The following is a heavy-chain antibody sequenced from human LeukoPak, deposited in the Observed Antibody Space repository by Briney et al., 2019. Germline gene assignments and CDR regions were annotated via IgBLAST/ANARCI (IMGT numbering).Heavy chain of an antibody. CDR3: AKGRRVDADDHFDY. V-gene: IGHV1-18*01. J-gene: IGHJ4*02. Sequence: ASVKVSCKASGYTFMSYGIHWVRQAPGQGLEWMGWSSVYNGNTNYAQKFQGRVTMTTDTSTDTAHMEPRNLLFDDTAVYYCAKGRRVDADDHFDYWGQGTLVTVSS. CDR1: GYTFMSYG. D-gene: IGHD1-1*01. CDR2: SSVYNGNT.